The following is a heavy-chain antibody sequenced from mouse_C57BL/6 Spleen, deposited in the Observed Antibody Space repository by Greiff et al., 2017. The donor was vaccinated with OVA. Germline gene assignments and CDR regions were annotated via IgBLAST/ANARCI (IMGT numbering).Heavy chain of an antibody. CDR2: IYPGSGST. V-gene: IGHV1-55*01. CDR3: ARYDSPLLRRTY. D-gene: IGHD1-1*01. Sequence: QVQLQQPGAELVKPGASVKMSCKASGYTFTSYWITWVKQRPGQGLEWIGDIYPGSGSTNYNEKFKSKATLTVDTSSSTAYMQLSSLTSEDSAVYYCARYDSPLLRRTYWGQGTLVTVSA. J-gene: IGHJ3*01. CDR1: GYTFTSYW.